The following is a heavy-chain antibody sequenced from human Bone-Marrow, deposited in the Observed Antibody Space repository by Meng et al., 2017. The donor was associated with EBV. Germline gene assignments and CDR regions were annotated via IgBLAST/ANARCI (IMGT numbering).Heavy chain of an antibody. CDR2: IYHSGST. V-gene: IGHV4-4*02. CDR3: AKGGGYYYDSSGFHYDY. D-gene: IGHD3-22*01. Sequence: QVELDESSPGVGQPSGTLSLTCAVSGGSIRSNNWWSWVRQPPGKGLECIGEIYHSGSTNYNPSLKSRVTISVDKSKNQFSLKLSSVTAADTAVYYCAKGGGYYYDSSGFHYDYWGQGTLVTVSS. CDR1: GGSIRSNNW. J-gene: IGHJ4*02.